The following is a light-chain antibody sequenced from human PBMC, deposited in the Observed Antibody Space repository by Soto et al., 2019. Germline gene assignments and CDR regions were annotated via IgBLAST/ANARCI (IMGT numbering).Light chain of an antibody. J-gene: IGLJ1*01. CDR2: DVS. CDR3: SSYTSSSTLLYV. V-gene: IGLV2-14*01. Sequence: QSALTQPASVSGSPGQSITISCTGTSSDVGGYNYVSWYQQHPGKAPKLMIYDVSNRPSGGSNRFSGSKSGNTASLTISELQAEDEADYYCSSYTSSSTLLYVFGTGTKLTVL. CDR1: SSDVGGYNY.